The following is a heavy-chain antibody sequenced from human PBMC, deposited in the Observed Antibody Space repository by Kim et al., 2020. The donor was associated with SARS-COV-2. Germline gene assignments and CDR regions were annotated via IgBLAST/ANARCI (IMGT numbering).Heavy chain of an antibody. J-gene: IGHJ6*02. V-gene: IGHV1-18*01. Sequence: ASVKVSCKASGYTFTSYGISWVRQAPGQGLEWMGWISAYNGNTNYAQKLQGRVTMTTDTSTSTAYMELRSLRSDDTAVYYCARDPPYYYYYGMDVWGQGTTVTVSS. CDR2: ISAYNGNT. CDR3: ARDPPYYYYYGMDV. CDR1: GYTFTSYG.